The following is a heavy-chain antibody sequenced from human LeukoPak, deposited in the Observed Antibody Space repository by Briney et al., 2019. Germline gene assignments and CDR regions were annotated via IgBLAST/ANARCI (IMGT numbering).Heavy chain of an antibody. Sequence: SETLSLTCAVHGGSFSGYYWSWIRQPPGKGPEWIGEINHSGSTNYNPSLKSRVTISVDTSKNQFSLKLSSVTAADTAVYYCARESGGSSGSNDAFDIWGQGTMVTVSS. D-gene: IGHD3-22*01. CDR2: INHSGST. CDR3: ARESGGSSGSNDAFDI. V-gene: IGHV4-34*01. J-gene: IGHJ3*02. CDR1: GGSFSGYY.